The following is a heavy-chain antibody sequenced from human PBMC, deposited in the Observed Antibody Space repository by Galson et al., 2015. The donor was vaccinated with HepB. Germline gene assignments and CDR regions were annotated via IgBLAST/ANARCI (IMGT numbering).Heavy chain of an antibody. V-gene: IGHV1-69*01. CDR2: IIPIFGTA. CDR3: ASPYCSSTSCRRIYYYGMDV. J-gene: IGHJ6*02. Sequence: SGAEVKKPGESLKISCKASGGTFSSYAISWVRQAPGQGLEWMGGIIPIFGTANYAQKFQGRVTITADESTSTAYMELSSLRSEDTAVYYCASPYCSSTSCRRIYYYGMDVWGQGTTVTVSS. CDR1: GGTFSSYA. D-gene: IGHD2-2*01.